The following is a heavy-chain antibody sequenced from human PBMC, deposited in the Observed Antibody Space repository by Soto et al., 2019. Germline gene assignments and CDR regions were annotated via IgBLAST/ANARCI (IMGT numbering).Heavy chain of an antibody. CDR3: AKGPLAAGDNYGMDV. CDR1: GFTFSSYG. CDR2: ISYDGSNK. Sequence: QVQLVESGGGVVQPGRSLRLSCAASGFTFSSYGMHWVRQAPGKGLEWVAVISYDGSNKYYADSVKGRFTISRDNSKNTLYLQMNSLRAEDTAVYYCAKGPLAAGDNYGMDVWGQGTTFTVSS. D-gene: IGHD6-13*01. V-gene: IGHV3-30*18. J-gene: IGHJ6*02.